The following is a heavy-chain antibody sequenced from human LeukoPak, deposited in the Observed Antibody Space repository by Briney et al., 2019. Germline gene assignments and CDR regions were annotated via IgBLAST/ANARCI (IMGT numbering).Heavy chain of an antibody. J-gene: IGHJ4*02. CDR3: AREIIVVVPAAMSYFDY. CDR1: GFTFSSYV. Sequence: GRSLRLSCAASGFTFSSYVMHWVRQAPGKGLGWVAVISYDGSNKYYADSVKGRFTISRDNSKNTLYLQMNSLRAEDTAVYYCAREIIVVVPAAMSYFDYWGQGTLVTVSS. CDR2: ISYDGSNK. D-gene: IGHD2-2*01. V-gene: IGHV3-30*04.